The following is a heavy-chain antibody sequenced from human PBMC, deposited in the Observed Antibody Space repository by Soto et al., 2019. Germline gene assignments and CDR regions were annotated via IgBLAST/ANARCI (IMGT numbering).Heavy chain of an antibody. J-gene: IGHJ5*02. CDR1: GGSISSGDYY. V-gene: IGHV4-39*02. CDR2: IDFRGTT. Sequence: ASETLSLTCTVSGGSISSGDYYWSWIRRPPGKGLEWIGSIDFRGTTYTNPSLESRVTISVDTSKNHFSLKLDSVTAADTALYYCSRRAPEGFDPWGRGTMVTVSS. CDR3: SRRAPEGFDP.